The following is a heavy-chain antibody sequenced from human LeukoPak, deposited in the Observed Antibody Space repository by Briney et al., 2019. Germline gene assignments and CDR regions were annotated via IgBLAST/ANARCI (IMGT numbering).Heavy chain of an antibody. CDR1: GFSFSNYG. D-gene: IGHD2-15*01. CDR3: ARDLSHCSGGSCYSAHFDY. CDR2: IVGSDGDT. Sequence: TGGSLRLSCAASGFSFSNYGMTWVRQAPGKGLEWVSTIVGSDGDTYYTDSVKGRFTISRDNAKNTLYLQMNSLRAEDTAVYYCARDLSHCSGGSCYSAHFDYWGQGTLVTVSS. V-gene: IGHV3-23*01. J-gene: IGHJ4*02.